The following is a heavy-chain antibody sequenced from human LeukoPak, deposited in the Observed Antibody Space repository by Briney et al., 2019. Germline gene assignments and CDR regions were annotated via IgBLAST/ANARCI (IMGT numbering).Heavy chain of an antibody. CDR3: AKGDTPVPWLPPRGLGY. V-gene: IGHV3-30*02. D-gene: IGHD5-12*01. CDR2: IRYDGSNK. J-gene: IGHJ4*02. Sequence: GGSLRLSCAASGFTFSSYGMHWVHQAPGRGLEWVAFIRYDGSNKYYVDSVKGRFTISRDNSKNTLYLQMNSLRPEDTAVYYCAKGDTPVPWLPPRGLGYWGQGTLVTVSS. CDR1: GFTFSSYG.